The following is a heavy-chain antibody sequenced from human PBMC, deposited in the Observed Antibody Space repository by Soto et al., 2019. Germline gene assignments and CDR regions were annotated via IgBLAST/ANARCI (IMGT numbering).Heavy chain of an antibody. V-gene: IGHV3-23*04. J-gene: IGHJ5*02. CDR1: GFTFSSYA. CDR3: AKALTYYYDSSGYNH. Sequence: VQLVESGGGVVQPGRSLRLSCAASGFTFSSYAMSWVRQAPGKGLEWVSAISGSGGSTYYADSVKGRFTISRDNSKNTLYLQMNSLRAEDTAVYYCAKALTYYYDSSGYNHWGQGTLVTVSS. D-gene: IGHD3-22*01. CDR2: ISGSGGST.